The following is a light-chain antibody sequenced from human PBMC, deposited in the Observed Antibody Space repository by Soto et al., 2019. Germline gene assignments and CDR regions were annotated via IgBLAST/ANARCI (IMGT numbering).Light chain of an antibody. CDR1: QDVSSW. J-gene: IGKJ4*02. CDR3: LQLDDFPLT. V-gene: IGKV1-12*01. CDR2: AAS. Sequence: IQMTQSPSSVSASIGDRVTLTCRASQDVSSWLDWYQQKPGKAPKLLIHAASKLQSGVPSRFSGSGSGTDFTLTISNLQPADFGTYYCLQLDDFPLTCGAGTRVDI.